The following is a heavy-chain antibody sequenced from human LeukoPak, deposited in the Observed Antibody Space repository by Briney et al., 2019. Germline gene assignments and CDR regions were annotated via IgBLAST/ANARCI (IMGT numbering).Heavy chain of an antibody. CDR2: IYYSGST. CDR1: GYSISNGYY. CDR3: ARESIVVVPAATVSSQPTHYYYYYMDV. D-gene: IGHD2-2*01. Sequence: SETLSLTCTVSGYSISNGYYWGWIRQPPGKGLEWIGGIYYSGSTYYNPSLKSRVTISVDTSKNQFSLKLSSVTAADTAVYYCARESIVVVPAATVSSQPTHYYYYYMDVWGKGTTVTISS. J-gene: IGHJ6*03. V-gene: IGHV4-38-2*02.